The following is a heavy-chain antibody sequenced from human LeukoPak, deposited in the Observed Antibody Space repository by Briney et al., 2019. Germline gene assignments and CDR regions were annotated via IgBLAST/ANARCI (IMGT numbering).Heavy chain of an antibody. D-gene: IGHD1-26*01. CDR2: ISGSGGST. J-gene: IGHJ4*02. CDR3: AKAPGRGLKADFDY. V-gene: IGHV3-23*01. Sequence: PGGSLRLSCAASGFTFSSYAMSWVRQAPGKGLEWVSAISGSGGSTYYADSVKGRFTISRDNSKNTLYLQMNSLRAEDTAVYYCAKAPGRGLKADFDYGAQGALATVSP. CDR1: GFTFSSYA.